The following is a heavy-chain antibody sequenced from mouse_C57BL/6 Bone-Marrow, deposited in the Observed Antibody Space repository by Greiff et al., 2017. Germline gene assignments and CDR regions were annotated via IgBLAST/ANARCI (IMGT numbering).Heavy chain of an antibody. V-gene: IGHV1-69*01. CDR3: ARPPSGNYGWYFDV. CDR2: IDPSDSYT. J-gene: IGHJ1*03. CDR1: GYTFTSYW. Sequence: HVQLQQPGAELVMPGASVKLSCKASGYTFTSYWMHWVKQRPGQGLEWIGEIDPSDSYTNYNQKFKGKSTLTVDKSSSTAYMQLSSLTSEDSAVYYCARPPSGNYGWYFDVWGTGTTVTVSS. D-gene: IGHD2-1*01.